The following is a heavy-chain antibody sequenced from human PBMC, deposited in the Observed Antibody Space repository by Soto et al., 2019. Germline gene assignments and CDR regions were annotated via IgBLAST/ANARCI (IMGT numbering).Heavy chain of an antibody. J-gene: IGHJ4*02. CDR1: GGTFSSYA. D-gene: IGHD2-15*01. CDR3: AKYRSGGSCIHY. V-gene: IGHV1-69*13. Sequence: SVKVSCKASGGTFSSYAISWVRQAPGQGLEWMGGIIPIFGTANYAQKFQGRVTITADESTSTAYMELSSLRSEDTAVYYCAKYRSGGSCIHYPGQATLVTVAS. CDR2: IIPIFGTA.